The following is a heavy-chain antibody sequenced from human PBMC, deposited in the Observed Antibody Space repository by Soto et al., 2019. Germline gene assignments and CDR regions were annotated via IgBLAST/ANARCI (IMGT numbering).Heavy chain of an antibody. V-gene: IGHV3-23*01. J-gene: IGHJ3*02. D-gene: IGHD3-22*01. Sequence: GGSXRLSCAASGVIFISYSISLFRHGPGKGLEWVSGISGNGGTTYYADSVKGRFIISRDNSKNTLFLQMNSLRAEDSAIYYCAKRLEYSSGIDGFDIWGQGTMV. CDR1: GVIFISYS. CDR2: ISGNGGTT. CDR3: AKRLEYSSGIDGFDI.